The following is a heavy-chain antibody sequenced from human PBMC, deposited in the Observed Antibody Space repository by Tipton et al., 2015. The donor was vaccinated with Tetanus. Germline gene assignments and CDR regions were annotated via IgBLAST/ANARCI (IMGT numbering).Heavy chain of an antibody. V-gene: IGHV5-10-1*01. J-gene: IGHJ4*02. D-gene: IGHD6-19*01. CDR1: GYSFSNYW. CDR2: IDPNDSHS. CDR3: ATSVSPGYSSGIYAY. Sequence: QLVQSGTEVKKPGEPLRISCKGSGYSFSNYWITWVRQMPGKGLEWVGRIDPNDSHSTYSPSLQDRVTFAADKSISTAYLQWSRLNASDTAVYYCATSVSPGYSSGIYAYWGQGTLVSVSS.